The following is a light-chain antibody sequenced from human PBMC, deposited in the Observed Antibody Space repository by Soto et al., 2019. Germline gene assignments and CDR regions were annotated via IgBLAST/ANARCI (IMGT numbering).Light chain of an antibody. J-gene: IGKJ1*01. CDR3: MQALQAPLT. V-gene: IGKV2-28*01. Sequence: DIVVTQSPLSLPVTTGEPASISCRSSQSLLNSNGYNYLDWYLQKPGQSPQLLIYLGSNRASGVPDRFSGSGSGTDFTLKISRVEAEDVGLYYCMQALQAPLTFGQGTKVDIK. CDR1: QSLLNSNGYNY. CDR2: LGS.